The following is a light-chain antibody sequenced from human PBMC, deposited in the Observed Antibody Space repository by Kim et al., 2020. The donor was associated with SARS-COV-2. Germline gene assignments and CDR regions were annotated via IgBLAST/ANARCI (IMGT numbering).Light chain of an antibody. Sequence: ASVGDRVTITCRASQSISSWLAWYQRKPGKAPKLLIYEASNLESGVPSRFSGSGSGTEFTLTISSLQPDDFATYYCQQYNSYSITFGGGTKVDIK. J-gene: IGKJ4*01. CDR1: QSISSW. CDR3: QQYNSYSIT. V-gene: IGKV1-5*03. CDR2: EAS.